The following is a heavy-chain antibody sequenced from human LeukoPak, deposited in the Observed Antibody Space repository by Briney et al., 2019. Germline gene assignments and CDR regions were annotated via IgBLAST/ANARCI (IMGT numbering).Heavy chain of an antibody. CDR2: ISWNSGSI. CDR3: AKDSLRYSSSWFLDY. J-gene: IGHJ4*02. Sequence: GGSLRLSCAASGFTFDDYAMHWVRQAPGKGLEWVSGISWNSGSIGYADSVKGRFTISRDNAKNSLYLQMNSLRAEDMALYYCAKDSLRYSSSWFLDYWGQGTLVTVSS. D-gene: IGHD6-13*01. CDR1: GFTFDDYA. V-gene: IGHV3-9*03.